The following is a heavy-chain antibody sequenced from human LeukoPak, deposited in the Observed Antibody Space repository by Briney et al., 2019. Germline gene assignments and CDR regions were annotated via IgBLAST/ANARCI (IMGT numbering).Heavy chain of an antibody. J-gene: IGHJ4*02. V-gene: IGHV1-2*02. CDR1: GYTFTGYY. Sequence: ASVKVSCKASGYTFTGYYMHWVRQAPGQGLEWMGWINPNSGGTNYAQKFQGRVTMTRDTSISTAYMELSRLRSDDTAVYYCARVGHSSGWYYFDYWGQGTLVTVSS. CDR3: ARVGHSSGWYYFDY. D-gene: IGHD6-19*01. CDR2: INPNSGGT.